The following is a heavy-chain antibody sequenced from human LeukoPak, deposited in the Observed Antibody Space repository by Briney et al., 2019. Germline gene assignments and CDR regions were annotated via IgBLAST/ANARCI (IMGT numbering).Heavy chain of an antibody. D-gene: IGHD1-26*01. CDR2: ISGGGGST. J-gene: IGHJ4*02. V-gene: IGHV3-23*01. CDR1: GFTFTSYS. Sequence: RPGGSLRLSCAASGFTFTSYSMNWVRQAPGKGLGWVSTISGGGGSTYYADSVKGRFTISRDNSKNTLYLQVNSLRAEDTAVYYCAKGGKWDVTPFDYWGQGTLATVSS. CDR3: AKGGKWDVTPFDY.